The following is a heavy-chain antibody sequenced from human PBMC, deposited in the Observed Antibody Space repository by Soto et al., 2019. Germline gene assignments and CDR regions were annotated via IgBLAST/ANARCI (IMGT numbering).Heavy chain of an antibody. CDR1: GFTFNNYG. V-gene: IGHV3-30*18. Sequence: QVQLVESGGGVVQPGRSLRLSCAASGFTFNNYGMHWVRQAPGKGLEWVAVISYDGSNKYYADSVKGRFTISRDNSKNTLYLQMNSLRAEDTAVYYCAKDVVVGATTGLGDYYYYYGMDVWGQGTTVTVSS. CDR3: AKDVVVGATTGLGDYYYYYGMDV. D-gene: IGHD1-26*01. J-gene: IGHJ6*02. CDR2: ISYDGSNK.